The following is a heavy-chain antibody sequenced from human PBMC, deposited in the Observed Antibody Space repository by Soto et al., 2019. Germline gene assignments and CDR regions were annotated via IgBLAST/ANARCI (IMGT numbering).Heavy chain of an antibody. CDR3: ARFPFGDYYYGMDV. CDR1: GGSISSYY. CDR2: IYYSGST. J-gene: IGHJ6*02. V-gene: IGHV4-59*01. Sequence: SETLSLTCTVSGGSISSYYWSWIRQPPGKGLEWIGYIYYSGSTNYNPSLKSRVTISVDTSKNQFSLKLSSVTAADTAVYYCARFPFGDYYYGMDVWGQGTTVTVSS. D-gene: IGHD3-10*01.